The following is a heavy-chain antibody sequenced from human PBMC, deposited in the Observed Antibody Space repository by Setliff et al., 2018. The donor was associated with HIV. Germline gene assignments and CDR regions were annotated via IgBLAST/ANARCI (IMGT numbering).Heavy chain of an antibody. CDR3: ARDHQTMLWLDY. V-gene: IGHV1-69*10. J-gene: IGHJ4*02. CDR2: VTPILHTT. D-gene: IGHD2-21*01. Sequence: SVKVSCKASGYTFSTYVFTWVRQAPGQGLGWMGGVTPILHTTNYAQKFQGRVTITADISTRTVYMELSSLTSEDTAIYYCARDHQTMLWLDYWGQGTLVTVSS. CDR1: GYTFSTYV.